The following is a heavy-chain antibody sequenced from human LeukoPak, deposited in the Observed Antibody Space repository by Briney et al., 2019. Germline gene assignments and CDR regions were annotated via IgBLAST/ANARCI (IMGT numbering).Heavy chain of an antibody. J-gene: IGHJ3*02. D-gene: IGHD7-27*01. CDR3: AKGKTGANDAFDI. CDR1: GFTFSSYS. Sequence: GGSLRLSCAASGFTFSSYSMNWVRQAPGKGLEWVSSISSSSSYIYYADSVKGRFTISRDNAKNSLYLQMNSLRAEDTAVYYCAKGKTGANDAFDIWGQGTMVTVSS. CDR2: ISSSSSYI. V-gene: IGHV3-21*01.